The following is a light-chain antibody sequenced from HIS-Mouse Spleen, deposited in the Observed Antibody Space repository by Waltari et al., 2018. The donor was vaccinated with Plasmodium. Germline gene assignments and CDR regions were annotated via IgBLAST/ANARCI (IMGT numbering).Light chain of an antibody. CDR2: EGS. CDR1: SRDVGCYNL. Sequence: QSALTQPSSVSGSPGQSITISFTGTSRDVGCYNLVSWYQQHPGKAPKHMMYEGSKRTSWDYKRCSGAKSDNTASLTISRHQAEDEADYYGCSYAGSRTYVFGTGTKVTVL. J-gene: IGLJ1*01. V-gene: IGLV2-23*01. CDR3: CSYAGSRTYV.